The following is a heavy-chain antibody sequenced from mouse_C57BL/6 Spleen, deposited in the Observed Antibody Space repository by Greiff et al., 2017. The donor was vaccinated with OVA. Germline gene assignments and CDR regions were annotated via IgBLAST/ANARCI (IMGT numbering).Heavy chain of an antibody. Sequence: QVQLKQPGTELVKPGASVKLSCKASGYTFTSYWMHWVKQRPGQGLEWIGNINPSNGGTNYNEKFKSKATLTVDKSSSTAYMQLSSLTSEDSAVYYCAREGGYDYDAEWYFDVWGTGTTVTVSS. CDR3: AREGGYDYDAEWYFDV. J-gene: IGHJ1*03. D-gene: IGHD2-4*01. CDR2: INPSNGGT. V-gene: IGHV1-53*01. CDR1: GYTFTSYW.